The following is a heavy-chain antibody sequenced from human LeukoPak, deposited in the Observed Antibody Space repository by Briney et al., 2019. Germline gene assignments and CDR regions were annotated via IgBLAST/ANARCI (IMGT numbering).Heavy chain of an antibody. D-gene: IGHD5-18*01. CDR3: ARGRGYSYAPYDY. CDR2: INKDGSDI. J-gene: IGHJ4*02. V-gene: IGHV3-74*01. Sequence: GGSLRLSWAASGFIFSNYWMNWVRQAPGKGLVWVSRINKDGSDISYADSVKGRFTISRDNAKNTLYLQMNSLRAEDTGVYYCARGRGYSYAPYDYWGQGTLVTVSS. CDR1: GFIFSNYW.